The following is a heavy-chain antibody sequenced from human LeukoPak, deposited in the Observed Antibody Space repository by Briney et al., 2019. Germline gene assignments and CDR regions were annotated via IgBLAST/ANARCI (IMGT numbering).Heavy chain of an antibody. V-gene: IGHV4-59*12. CDR2: IYHSGST. Sequence: PSETLSLTCTVSGGSISSYYWSWIRQPPGKGLEWIGYIYHSGSTYYNPSLKSRVTISVDRSKNQFSLKLSSVTAADTAVYYCARDGGILIAARSSPWGQGTLVTVSS. D-gene: IGHD6-6*01. CDR3: ARDGGILIAARSSP. CDR1: GGSISSYY. J-gene: IGHJ5*02.